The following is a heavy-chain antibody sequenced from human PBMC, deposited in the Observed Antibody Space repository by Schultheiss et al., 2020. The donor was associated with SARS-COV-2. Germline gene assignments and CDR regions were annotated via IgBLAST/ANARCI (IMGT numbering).Heavy chain of an antibody. CDR3: AKADGTTVLNGDY. Sequence: GGSLRLSCADSGFIFSDYYMSWIRQAPGKGLEWVSYISSRSTYTKYADSVKGRFTISRDNAKNSLYLQMNSLRAEDTAVYYCAKADGTTVLNGDYWGQGTLGTVSS. V-gene: IGHV3-11*06. CDR1: GFIFSDYY. J-gene: IGHJ4*02. CDR2: ISSRSTYT. D-gene: IGHD4-23*01.